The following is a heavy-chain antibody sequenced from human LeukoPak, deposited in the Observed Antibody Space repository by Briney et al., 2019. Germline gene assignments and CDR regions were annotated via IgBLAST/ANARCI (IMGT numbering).Heavy chain of an antibody. CDR1: GGSFSGYY. J-gene: IGHJ4*02. CDR3: ARIVWLVRGVPRKVYYFDY. Sequence: SETLSLTCAVYGGSFSGYYWSWIRQPPGKGLEWIGEINHSGSTNYNPSLKSRVTISVDTSKNQFSLKLSSVTAADTAVYYCARIVWLVRGVPRKVYYFDYWGQGTLVTVSS. D-gene: IGHD3-10*01. V-gene: IGHV4-34*01. CDR2: INHSGST.